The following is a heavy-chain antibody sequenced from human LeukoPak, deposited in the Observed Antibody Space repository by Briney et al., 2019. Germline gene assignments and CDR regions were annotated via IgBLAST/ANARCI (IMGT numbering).Heavy chain of an antibody. Sequence: TSETLSLTCTVSGGSISSYYWSWIRQPPGKGLEWIGSIYYSGSTYYNPSLKSRVTISVDTSKNQFSLKLSSVTAADTAVYYCASGPIFGVVTLDYWGQGTLVTVSS. CDR3: ASGPIFGVVTLDY. J-gene: IGHJ4*02. D-gene: IGHD3-3*01. CDR1: GGSISSYY. CDR2: IYYSGST. V-gene: IGHV4-39*01.